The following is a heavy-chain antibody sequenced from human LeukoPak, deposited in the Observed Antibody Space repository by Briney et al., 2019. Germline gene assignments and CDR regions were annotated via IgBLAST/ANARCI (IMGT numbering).Heavy chain of an antibody. J-gene: IGHJ6*02. Sequence: TGGSLRLSWAASGFTFDVDAMHWVRQAPGKGMEWVSLISGDGGSTYYADSVKGRFTISRDNSKNSLYLQMNSLRTEDTALYYCAKDRPRGNYYDYVWGSYRRPDYYYYGMDVWGQGTTVTVSS. CDR3: AKDRPRGNYYDYVWGSYRRPDYYYYGMDV. V-gene: IGHV3-43*02. CDR1: GFTFDVDA. D-gene: IGHD3-16*02. CDR2: ISGDGGST.